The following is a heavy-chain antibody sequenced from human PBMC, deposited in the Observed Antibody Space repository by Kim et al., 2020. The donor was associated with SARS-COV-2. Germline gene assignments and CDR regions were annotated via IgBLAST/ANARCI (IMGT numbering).Heavy chain of an antibody. CDR1: GGTFSSYA. V-gene: IGHV1-69*13. CDR3: AASQYETAAGTWDWYFDL. J-gene: IGHJ2*01. D-gene: IGHD6-13*01. Sequence: SVKVSCKASGGTFSSYAISWVRQAPGQGLEWMGGIIPIFGTANYAQKFQGRVTITADESTSTAYMELSSLRSEDTAVYYCAASQYETAAGTWDWYFDLWGRGTLVTVSS. CDR2: IIPIFGTA.